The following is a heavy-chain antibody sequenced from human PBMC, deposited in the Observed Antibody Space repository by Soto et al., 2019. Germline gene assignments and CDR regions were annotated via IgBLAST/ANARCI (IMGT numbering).Heavy chain of an antibody. J-gene: IGHJ4*02. CDR3: ANDFSYYDSRAFDY. V-gene: IGHV3-23*01. D-gene: IGHD3-22*01. Sequence: GGSLRLSCAASGFTFSDYYMAWVRQAPGKGLEWVSAISGSGGSTYYADSVKGRFTISRDNSKNTLYLQMNSLRAEDTAVYYCANDFSYYDSRAFDYWGQGTLVTVSS. CDR1: GFTFSDYY. CDR2: ISGSGGST.